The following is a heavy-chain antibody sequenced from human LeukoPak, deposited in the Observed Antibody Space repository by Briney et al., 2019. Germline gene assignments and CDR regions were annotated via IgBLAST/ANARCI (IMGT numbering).Heavy chain of an antibody. CDR1: GFTFSSYV. Sequence: GSLRLSCAASGFTFSSYVMHWVRQPPGKGLEWIGEIYHSGSTVYNPSLKSRVTISVDKPKNQFSLRLTSVTAADTAVYYCARGLHLFLGANVYYFDYWGPGTLVTVSS. CDR2: IYHSGST. CDR3: ARGLHLFLGANVYYFDY. V-gene: IGHV4-4*02. J-gene: IGHJ4*02. D-gene: IGHD1-26*01.